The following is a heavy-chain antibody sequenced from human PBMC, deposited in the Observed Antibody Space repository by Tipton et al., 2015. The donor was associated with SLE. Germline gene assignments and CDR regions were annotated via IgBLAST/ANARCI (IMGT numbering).Heavy chain of an antibody. Sequence: QLVQSGAEVKKPGESLKISCKGSGYSFTSYWIGWVRQMPGKGLEWMGIVYPGDSDTRYSPSFKARSPSQPTSPSAPPLQWSSLKASDTAMYYCARQDIAAAAREDYWGQGTLVTVSS. CDR3: ARQDIAAAAREDY. CDR2: VYPGDSDT. V-gene: IGHV5-51*01. CDR1: GYSFTSYW. J-gene: IGHJ4*02. D-gene: IGHD6-13*01.